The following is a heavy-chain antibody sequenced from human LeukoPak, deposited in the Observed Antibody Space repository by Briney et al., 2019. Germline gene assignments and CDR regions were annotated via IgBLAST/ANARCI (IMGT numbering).Heavy chain of an antibody. V-gene: IGHV3-30-3*01. Sequence: GGSLRLSCAASGFTFSSYAMHWVRQAPGKGLEWVAVISYDGSNKYYADSVKGRFTISRDNSKNTLYLQMNSLRAEDTAVYYCARHARAQGYCSSTSCYSLDYWGQGTLVTVSS. CDR2: ISYDGSNK. J-gene: IGHJ4*02. D-gene: IGHD2-2*01. CDR1: GFTFSSYA. CDR3: ARHARAQGYCSSTSCYSLDY.